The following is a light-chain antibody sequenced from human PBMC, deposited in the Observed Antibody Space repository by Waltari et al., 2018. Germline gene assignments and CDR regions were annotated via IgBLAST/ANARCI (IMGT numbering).Light chain of an antibody. CDR3: SSYTTRATRV. CDR1: SSDVGGYNS. Sequence: QSALTQPASVSGSPGQSITISCTGTSSDVGGYNSVSWYQQHPGKAPKLMIYEDTRRPSGVSNRCSGSKSGNTASLTISGLQAEDESDYYCSSYTTRATRVFGGGTKVTVL. J-gene: IGLJ3*02. CDR2: EDT. V-gene: IGLV2-14*01.